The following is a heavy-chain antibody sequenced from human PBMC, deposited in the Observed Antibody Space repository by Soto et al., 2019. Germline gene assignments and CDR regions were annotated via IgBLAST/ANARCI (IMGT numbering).Heavy chain of an antibody. J-gene: IGHJ4*02. CDR1: GFTFSNYY. D-gene: IGHD2-2*01. CDR2: ISPTSNYT. V-gene: IGHV1-46*01. CDR3: ARDDSDQYFDY. Sequence: ASVKVSCKSSGFTFSNYYMHWVRQAPERGLEWMGLISPTSNYTRYAQTFQGRFTITRDTSTSTVYMDLSSLTFEDTAVYYCARDDSDQYFDYWGQGTRVTVSS.